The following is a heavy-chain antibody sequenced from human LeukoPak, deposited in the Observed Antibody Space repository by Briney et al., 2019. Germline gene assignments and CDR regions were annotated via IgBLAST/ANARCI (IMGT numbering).Heavy chain of an antibody. CDR3: ARLEYSSGWFFDY. CDR1: GGSISSNIYQ. V-gene: IGHV4-39*02. Sequence: SETLSLTCTVSGGSISSNIYQWGWIRQPPGEGLEWIGSIYYSGSTYYNPSLKSRVTISVDTSENHFSLKLSSVTAADTAVYYCARLEYSSGWFFDYWGQGTLVTVSS. J-gene: IGHJ4*02. CDR2: IYYSGST. D-gene: IGHD6-19*01.